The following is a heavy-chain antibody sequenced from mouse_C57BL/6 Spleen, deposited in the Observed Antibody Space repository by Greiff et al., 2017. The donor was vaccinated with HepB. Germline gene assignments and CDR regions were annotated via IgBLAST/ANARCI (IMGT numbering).Heavy chain of an antibody. V-gene: IGHV1-9*01. Sequence: VQLQQSGAELMKPGASVKLSCTATGYTFTGYWIEWVKQRPGHGLEWIGEILPGSSSTYYKENVKGKATFTADTASNTAYMQLSSLTTEDSDIYYCAREIYYGYDGRGVDYWGQGTTLTVSS. CDR1: GYTFTGYW. J-gene: IGHJ2*01. D-gene: IGHD2-2*01. CDR3: AREIYYGYDGRGVDY. CDR2: ILPGSSST.